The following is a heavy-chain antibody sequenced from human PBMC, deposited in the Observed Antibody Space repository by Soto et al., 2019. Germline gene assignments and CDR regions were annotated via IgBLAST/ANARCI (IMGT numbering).Heavy chain of an antibody. D-gene: IGHD4-17*01. V-gene: IGHV1-69*08. Sequence: QVQLVQSGAEVKKPGSSVKVSCKASGGTFSSYTISWVRQAPGQGLEWMGRIIPILGIANYAQKFQGRVTITADKTTSTDYMELSSLRSEDTAVYYCAREGDYGDYFDVYWGQGTLVTVSS. CDR1: GGTFSSYT. CDR2: IIPILGIA. J-gene: IGHJ4*02. CDR3: AREGDYGDYFDVY.